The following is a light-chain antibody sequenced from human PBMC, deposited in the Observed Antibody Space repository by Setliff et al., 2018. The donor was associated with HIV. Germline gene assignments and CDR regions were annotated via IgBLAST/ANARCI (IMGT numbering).Light chain of an antibody. V-gene: IGLV2-23*01. J-gene: IGLJ1*01. CDR3: CSNTGSNTYV. CDR2: QAT. Sequence: SALTQPASVSGSPGQSITISCTGTSNDVGRYDLVSWYQQHPARAPKLIIYQATRRPSGVSNRFSGSKSGNTASLTISGLQAEDEADYYCCSNTGSNTYVFGTGTKVTVL. CDR1: SNDVGRYDL.